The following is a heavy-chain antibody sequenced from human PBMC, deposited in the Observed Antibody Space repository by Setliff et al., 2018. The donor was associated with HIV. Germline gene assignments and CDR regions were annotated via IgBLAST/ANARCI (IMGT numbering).Heavy chain of an antibody. Sequence: GGSLRLSCAASGFTFSDYYMSWIRQAPGKGLEWVSYISSSGSTIYYADSVKGRFTISRDNAKNSLYLQMNNLRAEDTAMYYCARDKGPPPVVHLDYWGQGTLVTVSS. D-gene: IGHD3-10*02. CDR1: GFTFSDYY. J-gene: IGHJ4*02. CDR2: ISSSGSTI. CDR3: ARDKGPPPVVHLDY. V-gene: IGHV3-11*01.